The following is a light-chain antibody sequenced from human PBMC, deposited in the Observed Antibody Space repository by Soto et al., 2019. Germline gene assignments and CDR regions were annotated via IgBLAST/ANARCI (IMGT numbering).Light chain of an antibody. Sequence: DIQMTQSPSTLSASVGDRVTITCRASQSIGVWLAWYQQKPGTAPKLLIYKTSTLDSGVPLRFSGSGSGTEFTLTISSLQPEDFATYYCLQDYNYPRTFGQGPKVDIK. CDR1: QSIGVW. V-gene: IGKV1-5*03. CDR2: KTS. J-gene: IGKJ1*01. CDR3: LQDYNYPRT.